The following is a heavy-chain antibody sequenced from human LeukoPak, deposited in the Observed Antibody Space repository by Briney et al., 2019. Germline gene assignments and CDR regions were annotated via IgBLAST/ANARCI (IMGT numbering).Heavy chain of an antibody. CDR2: IWYDGSNK. D-gene: IGHD6-13*01. V-gene: IGHV3-33*06. J-gene: IGHJ4*02. CDR3: AKTRPLDSSSWSHGDY. Sequence: GRSLRLSCAASGFTFSSYGMHWVRQAPGKGLEWVAVIWYDGSNKYYADSVKGRFTISRDNSKNTLYLQMNSLRAEDTAVYYCAKTRPLDSSSWSHGDYWGQGTLVTVSS. CDR1: GFTFSSYG.